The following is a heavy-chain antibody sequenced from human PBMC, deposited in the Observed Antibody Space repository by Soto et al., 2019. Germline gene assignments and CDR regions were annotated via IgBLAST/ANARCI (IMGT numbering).Heavy chain of an antibody. CDR3: SRRASNYYGLDV. Sequence: GESLKISCKGSVYSFTNYWIGWVRQMPGKGLEWMGIIYPHDSDSIYSPSFQGQVTISADKSISTAYLQWSSLKASDTGIYFWSRRASNYYGLDVWGQGTTVTDSS. CDR2: IYPHDSDS. V-gene: IGHV5-51*01. CDR1: VYSFTNYW. J-gene: IGHJ6*02.